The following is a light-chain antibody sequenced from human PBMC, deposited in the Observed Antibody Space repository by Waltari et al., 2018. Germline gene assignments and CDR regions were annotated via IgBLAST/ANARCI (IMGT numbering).Light chain of an antibody. J-gene: IGLJ3*02. Sequence: QSALPHPASVSGSPGQSITISCTGTSSDVGSYNSVPWYQQPPGKAPKLMIYDVSERPPGVSNRFSGAKSGNTASRTISGLQAEDEADYYCNSYAGSSSWVFGGGTKLTVL. CDR2: DVS. V-gene: IGLV2-14*01. CDR3: NSYAGSSSWV. CDR1: SSDVGSYNS.